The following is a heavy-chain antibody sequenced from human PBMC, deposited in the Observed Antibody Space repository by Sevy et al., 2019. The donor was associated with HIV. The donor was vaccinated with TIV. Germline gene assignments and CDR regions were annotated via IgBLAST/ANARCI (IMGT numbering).Heavy chain of an antibody. CDR3: ANDGGYCSSTSCYFWAYYYYGMDV. D-gene: IGHD2-2*01. Sequence: GGSLRLSCAASGFTFSSYAMSWVRQAPGKGLEWVSAISGSGGSTYYADSVKGRFTISRDKSKNTLYLQMNSLRAEDTAVYYCANDGGYCSSTSCYFWAYYYYGMDVWGQGTTVTVSS. J-gene: IGHJ6*02. CDR1: GFTFSSYA. V-gene: IGHV3-23*01. CDR2: ISGSGGST.